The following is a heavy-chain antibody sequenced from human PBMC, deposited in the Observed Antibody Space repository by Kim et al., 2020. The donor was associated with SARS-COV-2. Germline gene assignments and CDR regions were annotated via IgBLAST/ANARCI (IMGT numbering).Heavy chain of an antibody. CDR2: INSDGSST. CDR3: ARASLILSPDY. Sequence: GGSLRLSCAASGFTFSSYWMHWVRQAPGKGLVWVSRINSDGSSTSYADSVKGRFTISRDNAKNTLYLQMNSLRAEDTAVYYCARASLILSPDYWGQGTLVTVSS. D-gene: IGHD3-9*01. V-gene: IGHV3-74*01. J-gene: IGHJ4*02. CDR1: GFTFSSYW.